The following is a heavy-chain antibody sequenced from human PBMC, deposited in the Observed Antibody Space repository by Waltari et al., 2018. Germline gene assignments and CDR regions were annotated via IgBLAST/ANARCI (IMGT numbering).Heavy chain of an antibody. V-gene: IGHV4-34*01. CDR1: GGSFSGYY. CDR2: INHSGST. CDR3: ARGRITMVRGVMSYFDY. Sequence: QVQLQQWGAGLLKPSETLSLTCAVYGGSFSGYYWSWLRQPPGKGLEWIGEINHSGSTNYNPSLKSLVTISVDTSKNQFSLKLSSVTAADTAVYYCARGRITMVRGVMSYFDYWGQGTLVTVSS. J-gene: IGHJ4*02. D-gene: IGHD3-10*01.